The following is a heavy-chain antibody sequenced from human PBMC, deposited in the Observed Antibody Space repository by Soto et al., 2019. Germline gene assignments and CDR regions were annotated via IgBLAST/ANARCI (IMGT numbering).Heavy chain of an antibody. Sequence: QVQLVQSGAEVKKPGASVKVSCKASGYTFTSYAMHWVRQAPGQRLEWMGWINAGNGNTKYSQKFQGRVTITRDTSASTAYMELSSLRSEDTAVYYCARGLNGYLYYFDYWGQGTLVNVSS. CDR1: GYTFTSYA. V-gene: IGHV1-3*01. J-gene: IGHJ4*02. CDR2: INAGNGNT. CDR3: ARGLNGYLYYFDY. D-gene: IGHD5-18*01.